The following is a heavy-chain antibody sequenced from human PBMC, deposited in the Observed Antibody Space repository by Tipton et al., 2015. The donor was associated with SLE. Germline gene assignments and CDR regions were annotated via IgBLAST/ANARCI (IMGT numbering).Heavy chain of an antibody. CDR2: IDGGYNT. Sequence: SLRLSCAASGFGVSNTYLSWVRQAPEKGLEWVSLIDGGYNTYYADSVKGRFTISKDTSKNTLYLQMTSLRPEDTAVYYCAGCPRLDNPYYYFMDVWGKGTTVTVSS. J-gene: IGHJ6*03. CDR1: GFGVSNTY. V-gene: IGHV3-66*02. CDR3: AGCPRLDNPYYYFMDV. D-gene: IGHD3-10*01.